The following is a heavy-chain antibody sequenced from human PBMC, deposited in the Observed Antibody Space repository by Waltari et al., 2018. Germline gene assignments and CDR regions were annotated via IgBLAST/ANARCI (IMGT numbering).Heavy chain of an antibody. D-gene: IGHD5-12*01. J-gene: IGHJ6*02. CDR3: ARGDIVATYYYYYGMDV. Sequence: EVQLVESGGGLVQPGGSLRLSCAASGFNFSSYWMHWVRNAPGKGLVWVLRIRSDGGNHTYADSVKGRFTISRDNAKNTLYLQMNSLRAEDTAVYYCARGDIVATYYYYYGMDVWGHGTTVTVSS. CDR2: IRSDGGNH. V-gene: IGHV3-74*01. CDR1: GFNFSSYW.